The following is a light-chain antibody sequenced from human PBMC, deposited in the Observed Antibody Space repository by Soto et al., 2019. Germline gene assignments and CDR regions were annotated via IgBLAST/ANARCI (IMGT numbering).Light chain of an antibody. CDR3: HQYNNWPPIT. CDR1: QSVSNN. CDR2: YAS. J-gene: IGKJ5*01. Sequence: EIMMTQSPATLSASPGERATLSCRASQSVSNNVAWYQQKPGQAPRLLIYYASTRATGIPARFSGSGSGTEFTLTISSLQTEDLALYYCHQYNNWPPITFGQGTRLEIK. V-gene: IGKV3-15*01.